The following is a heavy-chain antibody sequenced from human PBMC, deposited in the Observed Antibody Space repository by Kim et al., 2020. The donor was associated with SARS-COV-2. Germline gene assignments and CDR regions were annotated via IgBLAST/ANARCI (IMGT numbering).Heavy chain of an antibody. Sequence: SETLSLTCTVSGGSISSGSYYWSWIRQPAGKGLEWIGRIYTSGSTNYNPSLKSRVTISVDTSKNQFSLKLSSVTAADTAVYCCARGVVVAATNRGGMDVWGQGTTVTVSS. D-gene: IGHD2-15*01. CDR1: GGSISSGSYY. V-gene: IGHV4-61*02. J-gene: IGHJ6*02. CDR2: IYTSGST. CDR3: ARGVVVAATNRGGMDV.